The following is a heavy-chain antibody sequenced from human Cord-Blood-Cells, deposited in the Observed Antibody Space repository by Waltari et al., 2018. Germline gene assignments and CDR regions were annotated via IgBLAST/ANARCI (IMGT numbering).Heavy chain of an antibody. Sequence: QMPGKGLEWMGIIYPGDSDTRYSPSFQGQVTISADKSISTAYLQWSSLKASDTAMYYCASLNRGYSYGYNWFDPWGQGTLVTVSS. CDR2: IYPGDSDT. J-gene: IGHJ5*02. V-gene: IGHV5-51*01. CDR3: ASLNRGYSYGYNWFDP. D-gene: IGHD5-18*01.